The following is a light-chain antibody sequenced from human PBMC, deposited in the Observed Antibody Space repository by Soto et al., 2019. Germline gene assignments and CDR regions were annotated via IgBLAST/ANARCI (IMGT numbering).Light chain of an antibody. V-gene: IGKV3-15*01. J-gene: IGKJ4*01. CDR2: GAS. CDR1: QSVSSN. Sequence: EIVMTQSPATLSVSPGERATLSCRASQSVSSNLAWYQHKPGQAPRLLIYGASTRATGIPARFSGSGSGTEFTLTISSLQSEDSAVYYCQQYSHWPLTFGGGTKVEIK. CDR3: QQYSHWPLT.